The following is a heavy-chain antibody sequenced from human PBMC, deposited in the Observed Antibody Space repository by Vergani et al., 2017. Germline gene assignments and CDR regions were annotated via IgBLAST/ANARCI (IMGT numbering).Heavy chain of an antibody. CDR3: ARSLVAGKGGY. V-gene: IGHV3-48*01. Sequence: VELLESGGGLAQPGGSLRLSCAASGFTFSSYSMNWVRQAPGKGLEWISYISTTSDTIYYADSVRGRFTISRDNAKNPLYLEMNSLRVEDTAVYFCARSLVAGKGGYWGQGTRVAVSS. CDR1: GFTFSSYS. J-gene: IGHJ4*02. CDR2: ISTTSDTI. D-gene: IGHD6-19*01.